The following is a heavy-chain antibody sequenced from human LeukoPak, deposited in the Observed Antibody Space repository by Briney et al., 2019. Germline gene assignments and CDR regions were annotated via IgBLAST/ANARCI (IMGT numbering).Heavy chain of an antibody. CDR1: GGTFSSYA. CDR2: IIPIFGTA. V-gene: IGHV1-69*05. CDR3: ARDSGSPLDY. D-gene: IGHD6-13*01. J-gene: IGHJ4*02. Sequence: SVKVSCKASGGTFSSYAISWVRQAPGQGLEWMGGIIPIFGTANYAQKFQGRVTMTTDTSTSTAYMELRSLRSDDTAVYYCARDSGSPLDYWGQGTLVTVSS.